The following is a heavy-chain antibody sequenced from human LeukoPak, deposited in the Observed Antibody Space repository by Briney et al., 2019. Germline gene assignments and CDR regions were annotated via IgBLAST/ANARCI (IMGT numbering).Heavy chain of an antibody. Sequence: GGSLRLSCAASGFTFSNYAMSWVRQAPGKGLEWVAVIRSDGNNKYYVDSVKGRFTVSRDKSKNTLYLQMNSLRAEDTAVYYCAREYSGSYYVAAFDVWGQGTLVTVSS. V-gene: IGHV3-33*08. CDR1: GFTFSNYA. D-gene: IGHD1-26*01. CDR3: AREYSGSYYVAAFDV. CDR2: IRSDGNNK. J-gene: IGHJ3*01.